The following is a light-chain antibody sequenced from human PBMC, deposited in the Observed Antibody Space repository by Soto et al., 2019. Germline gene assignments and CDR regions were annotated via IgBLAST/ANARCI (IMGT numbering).Light chain of an antibody. CDR3: SPYTGSSTWV. Sequence: QSALTQPASVSGSPGQSITISCSGSSDDVGGYDYVSWYQQHPGKAPKLVIYEVTNRPSRVSDRFSGSKSGNTASLTISGLRSEDEADYYCSPYTGSSTWVFGGGTKLTVL. CDR2: EVT. CDR1: SDDVGGYDY. J-gene: IGLJ3*02. V-gene: IGLV2-14*01.